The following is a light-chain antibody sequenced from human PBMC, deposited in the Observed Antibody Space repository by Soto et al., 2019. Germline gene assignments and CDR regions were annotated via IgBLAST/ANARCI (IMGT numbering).Light chain of an antibody. V-gene: IGKV3-20*01. CDR3: QQYGGSPRT. J-gene: IGKJ1*01. CDR1: QSVRTY. Sequence: EIVLPQSPATLSLSTGERATLSCRASQSVRTYLAWYQQKPGQAPRLLIYGASNRATGIPDRFSGSGSGTDFTLTISRLEPEDFAVYYCQQYGGSPRTFGQGTKVDI. CDR2: GAS.